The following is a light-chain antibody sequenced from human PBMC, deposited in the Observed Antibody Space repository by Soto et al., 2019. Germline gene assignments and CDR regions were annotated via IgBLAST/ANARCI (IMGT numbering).Light chain of an antibody. V-gene: IGKV3-15*01. CDR3: QHYNNWPPWT. CDR1: QSISSN. Sequence: EIVVTQSPATLSVSPGERATLSCRASQSISSNLAWYQQKPGQAPRLLIYGASTRATGIPARFSGSGSGTEFTLTISSLQSEDFAVYYCQHYNNWPPWTFGQGTNVEIK. CDR2: GAS. J-gene: IGKJ1*01.